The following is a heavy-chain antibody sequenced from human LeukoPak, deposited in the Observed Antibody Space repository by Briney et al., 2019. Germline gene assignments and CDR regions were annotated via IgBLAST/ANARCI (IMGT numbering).Heavy chain of an antibody. V-gene: IGHV1-24*01. J-gene: IGHJ4*02. Sequence: ASLKVSCKVSGHTLSESSIYWVRQAPGKGLEWMGGFDPEDGETIYAQKFQGRVTMTEDTSTDTAYMELSSLRSEDTAVYYCATGFGYNSGDRDYWGQGTLVTVSS. CDR2: FDPEDGET. D-gene: IGHD5-18*01. CDR3: ATGFGYNSGDRDY. CDR1: GHTLSESS.